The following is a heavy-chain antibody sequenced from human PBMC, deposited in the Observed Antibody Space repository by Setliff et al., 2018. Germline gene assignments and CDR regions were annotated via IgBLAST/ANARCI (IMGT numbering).Heavy chain of an antibody. D-gene: IGHD3-9*01. V-gene: IGHV4-4*09. CDR1: GGSVSTFY. J-gene: IGHJ6*04. CDR3: ARHALSFDSAWDV. CDR2: IFTSGST. Sequence: PSETLSLTCRVSGGSVSTFYWTWIRQPPGKGLEWIGYIFTSGSTQYNPSLKSRATISRDTSSNQFSLKLFSVTAADTAVYYCARHALSFDSAWDVWGKGTTVTVSS.